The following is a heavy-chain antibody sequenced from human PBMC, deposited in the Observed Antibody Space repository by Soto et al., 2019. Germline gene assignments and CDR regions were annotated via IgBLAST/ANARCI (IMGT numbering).Heavy chain of an antibody. CDR2: ISHDGGT. V-gene: IGHV4-34*02. D-gene: IGHD3-10*01. J-gene: IGHJ6*02. CDR1: GGSFDAFY. CDR3: APGQLVWYGDLTRYHRDVDV. Sequence: QVQLQQWGAGLLRPSETLSLTCAFYGGSFDAFYWSWVRQSPGKGLEWAGEISHDGGTNYSPSLANRVTIAVETSKNQFSLHVMSVTAADTGLYSCAPGQLVWYGDLTRYHRDVDVWGQGTTVTVYS.